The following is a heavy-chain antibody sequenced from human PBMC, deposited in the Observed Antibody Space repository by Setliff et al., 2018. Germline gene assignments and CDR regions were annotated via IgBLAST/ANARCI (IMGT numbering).Heavy chain of an antibody. D-gene: IGHD5-18*01. CDR3: AKEGYSYAPRNAFDI. CDR1: GCSFRGSA. J-gene: IGHJ3*02. V-gene: IGHV3-73*01. CDR2: IRGRTDNYAT. Sequence: GGSLRLSCAASGCSFRGSAVYWVRQASVKGLEWIGRIRGRTDNYATAYAASVRGRFTISRDDSTNTLYLQMNSLRAEYTAVYYCAKEGYSYAPRNAFDIWGQGTMVTVSS.